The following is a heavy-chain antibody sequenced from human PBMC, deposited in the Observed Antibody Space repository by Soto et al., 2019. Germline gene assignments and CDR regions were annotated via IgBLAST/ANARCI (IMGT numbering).Heavy chain of an antibody. CDR3: ARDRSSARGSYHFDY. CDR2: IWDDGSNK. D-gene: IGHD1-26*01. CDR1: GFTFSSYG. J-gene: IGHJ4*02. Sequence: QVQLVESGGGVVQPGRSLRLSCAASGFTFSSYGMHWVRQAPGKGLEWVAVIWDDGSNKYYADSVKGRFTISRDNSKNPLYLEMKSLRAEDTAVYYCARDRSSARGSYHFDYWGQGTLVTVSS. V-gene: IGHV3-33*01.